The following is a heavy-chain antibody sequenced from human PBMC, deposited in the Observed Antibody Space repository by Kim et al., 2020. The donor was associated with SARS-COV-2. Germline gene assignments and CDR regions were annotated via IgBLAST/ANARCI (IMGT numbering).Heavy chain of an antibody. D-gene: IGHD4-17*01. CDR1: GGSISSYY. Sequence: SETLSHTCTVSGGSISSYYWSWIRQPPGKGLEWIGYIYYSGSTNYNPSLKSRVTISVDTSKNQFSLKLSSVTAADTAVYYCARDGRGSVTTSYWYFDLWGRGTLVTVSS. J-gene: IGHJ2*01. CDR3: ARDGRGSVTTSYWYFDL. V-gene: IGHV4-59*01. CDR2: IYYSGST.